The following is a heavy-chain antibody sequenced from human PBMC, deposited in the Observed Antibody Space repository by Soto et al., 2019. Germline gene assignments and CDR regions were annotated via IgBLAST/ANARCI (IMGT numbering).Heavy chain of an antibody. V-gene: IGHV4-38-2*02. CDR1: GYSISSGYY. Sequence: SETLSLTCTVSGYSISSGYYWGWIRQPPGKGLEWIGSIYHSGSTYYNPSLKSRVTISVDTSKNQFSLKLSSVTAADTAVYYCAAETSSWYAFDIWGQGTMVTVSS. J-gene: IGHJ3*02. CDR2: IYHSGST. CDR3: AAETSSWYAFDI. D-gene: IGHD6-13*01.